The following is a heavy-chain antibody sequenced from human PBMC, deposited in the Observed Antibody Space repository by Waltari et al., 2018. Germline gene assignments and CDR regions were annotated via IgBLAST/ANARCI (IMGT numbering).Heavy chain of an antibody. D-gene: IGHD4-17*01. CDR3: AKILYGDLDAFDI. CDR2: ISGSGGST. CDR1: GFTFSSYA. Sequence: AASGFTFSSYAMSWVRQAPGKGLEWVSAISGSGGSTYYADSVKGRFTISRDNSKNTLYLQMNSLRAEDTAVYYCAKILYGDLDAFDIWGQGTMVTVSS. J-gene: IGHJ3*02. V-gene: IGHV3-23*01.